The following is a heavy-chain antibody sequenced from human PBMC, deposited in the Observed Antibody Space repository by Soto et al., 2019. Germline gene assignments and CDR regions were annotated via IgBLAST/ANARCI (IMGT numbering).Heavy chain of an antibody. Sequence: GEPLRLSCSASDVTFSRYSMSWVGQSPGKGLEWVSASSVSGGSTYYADSVKGRFTISRDNSKNTLYLQMNSLRAEDTAVYYCAKHREYGEYPLDLWGQGTLVTVSS. J-gene: IGHJ5*02. CDR1: DVTFSRYS. CDR2: SSVSGGST. D-gene: IGHD4-17*01. CDR3: AKHREYGEYPLDL. V-gene: IGHV3-23*01.